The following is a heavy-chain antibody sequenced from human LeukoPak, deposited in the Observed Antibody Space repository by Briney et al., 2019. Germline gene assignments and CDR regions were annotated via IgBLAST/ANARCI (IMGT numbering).Heavy chain of an antibody. J-gene: IGHJ1*01. V-gene: IGHV7-4-1*02. D-gene: IGHD6-19*01. CDR2: VNTSTGNP. Sequence: ASVKVSCKTSGYTFSRYAMNWVRQAPGQGLEWMGWVNTSTGNPTYVQGFTGRFVFSLDTSVNTAYLQISSLQAEDTAVYYCARAAGNEYFQHWGQGTLVTVSS. CDR1: GYTFSRYA. CDR3: ARAAGNEYFQH.